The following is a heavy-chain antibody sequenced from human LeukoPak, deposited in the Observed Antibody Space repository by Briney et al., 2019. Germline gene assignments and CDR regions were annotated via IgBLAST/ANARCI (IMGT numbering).Heavy chain of an antibody. J-gene: IGHJ4*02. V-gene: IGHV1-69*13. CDR2: IIPIFGTA. D-gene: IGHD1-26*01. CDR1: GGTFSSYA. CDR3: ARAGGSYSLYDY. Sequence: SVKVSCKASGGTFSSYAISWVRQAPGQGLEWMGGIIPIFGTANYAQKFQDRVTITADESTSTAYMELSSLRSEDTAVYYCARAGGSYSLYDYWGQGTLVTVSS.